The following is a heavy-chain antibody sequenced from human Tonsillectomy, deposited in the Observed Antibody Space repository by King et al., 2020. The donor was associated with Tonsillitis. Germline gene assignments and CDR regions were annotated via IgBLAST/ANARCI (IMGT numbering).Heavy chain of an antibody. CDR1: GFTVRSNY. D-gene: IGHD1-7*01. J-gene: IGHJ3*02. CDR3: ARHRYNWNYPDAINI. V-gene: IGHV3-53*01. CDR2: IYSGGGT. Sequence: VQLVESGGGLIQPGGSLRLSCAASGFTVRSNYMSWVRQAPGKGLEWVSVIYSGGGTNYADSVKGRFTISRDNSKSILYLQMNNLRADDTAVYYCARHRYNWNYPDAINIWGQGTMVTVSS.